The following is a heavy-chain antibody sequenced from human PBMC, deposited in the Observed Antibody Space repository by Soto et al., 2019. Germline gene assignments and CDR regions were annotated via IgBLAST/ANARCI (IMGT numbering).Heavy chain of an antibody. J-gene: IGHJ5*02. CDR2: IIPILGIA. V-gene: IGHV1-69*02. D-gene: IGHD4-17*01. CDR3: AWAPLNSYGDYGFDP. CDR1: GGTFSSYT. Sequence: QVQLVQSGAEVKKPGSSVKVSCKASGGTFSSYTISWVRQAPGQGLEWMGRIIPILGIANYAQKFQGKVKITADKSTTTAYKELSSLRAEDTAVYYCAWAPLNSYGDYGFDPWGQGTLVTVSS.